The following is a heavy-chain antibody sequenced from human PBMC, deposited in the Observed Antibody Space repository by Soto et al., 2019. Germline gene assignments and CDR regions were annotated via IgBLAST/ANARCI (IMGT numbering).Heavy chain of an antibody. CDR3: AHIVVAGLGYYFDY. Sequence: QITLKESCPTLVKPTQTLTLTCTFSGFSLISTRMAVGWIRQPPGKALEWLALIYWDDDKRYSPFLKSRLTISKETSKKQVVLTMSNMDPVDTARYYCAHIVVAGLGYYFDYWGQGTLVTVS. J-gene: IGHJ4*02. V-gene: IGHV2-5*02. CDR1: GFSLISTRMA. D-gene: IGHD6-19*01. CDR2: IYWDDDK.